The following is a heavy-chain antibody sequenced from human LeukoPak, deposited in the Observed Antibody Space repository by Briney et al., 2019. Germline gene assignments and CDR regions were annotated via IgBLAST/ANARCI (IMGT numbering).Heavy chain of an antibody. V-gene: IGHV4-39*02. J-gene: IGHJ4*02. CDR3: ARDDGGAAGKGADY. Sequence: PSETLSLTCTVSGGSISSSSYYWGWIRQPPGKGLEWIGSIYYSGSTYYNPSLKSRVTISVDTSKNQFSLKLSSVTAADTAVYYCARDDGGAAGKGADYWGQGTLVTVSS. D-gene: IGHD6-13*01. CDR1: GGSISSSSYY. CDR2: IYYSGST.